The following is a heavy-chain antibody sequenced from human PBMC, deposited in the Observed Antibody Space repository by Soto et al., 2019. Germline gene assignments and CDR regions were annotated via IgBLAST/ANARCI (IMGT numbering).Heavy chain of an antibody. CDR2: VYYTGTT. D-gene: IGHD4-4*01. Sequence: PSETLSLTCTVSGGSISSYFYIWVRQPPGKGLEWIGSVYYTGTTDYNPSLKSRVTMTRDTSINTAYLELTGLTAADTATYYCARKHSPDYIRWGLDPWGQGTLVTAPQ. CDR3: ARKHSPDYIRWGLDP. V-gene: IGHV4-59*08. CDR1: GGSISSYF. J-gene: IGHJ5*02.